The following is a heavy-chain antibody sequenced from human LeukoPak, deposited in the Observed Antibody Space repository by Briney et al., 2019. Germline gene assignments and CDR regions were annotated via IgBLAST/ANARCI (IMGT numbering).Heavy chain of an antibody. CDR3: RAGTDCSSTSCYRDDAFDI. CDR1: GGSFSGYY. CDR2: INHSGST. V-gene: IGHV4-34*01. J-gene: IGHJ3*02. Sequence: DPSENLSLTCAVYGGSFSGYYWSWIRQPPGKGLEWLGEINHSGSTNYNPSLKSRVTISVDTSKNQFSLKLSSVTAADTAVYYCRAGTDCSSTSCYRDDAFDIWGQGTMVTVSS. D-gene: IGHD2-2*01.